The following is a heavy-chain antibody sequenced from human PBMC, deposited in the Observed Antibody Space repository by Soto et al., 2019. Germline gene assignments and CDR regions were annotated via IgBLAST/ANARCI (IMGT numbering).Heavy chain of an antibody. V-gene: IGHV6-1*01. CDR1: GDSVSSNSAA. CDR2: TYYRSKWYN. CDR3: ARGRAIAAAGTRTYYYGMDV. J-gene: IGHJ6*02. Sequence: SQTLSLTCAISGDSVSSNSAAWNWIRQSPSRGLEWLGRTYYRSKWYNDYAVSVKSRITINPDTSKNQSSLQLNSVTPEDTAVYYCARGRAIAAAGTRTYYYGMDVWGQGTTVTVS. D-gene: IGHD6-13*01.